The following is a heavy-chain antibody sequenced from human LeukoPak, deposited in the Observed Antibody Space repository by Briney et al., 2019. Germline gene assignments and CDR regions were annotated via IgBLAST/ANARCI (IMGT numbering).Heavy chain of an antibody. D-gene: IGHD3-9*01. Sequence: SETLSLTCAVYGGSFSGYYWSWIRQPPGKGLEWIGEINHSGSTNYNPSLKSRVTISVDTSKNQFSLKLSSVTAADTAVYYCARQWKNILTGYFDYWGQGTLVTVSS. CDR3: ARQWKNILTGYFDY. CDR2: INHSGST. J-gene: IGHJ4*02. V-gene: IGHV4-34*01. CDR1: GGSFSGYY.